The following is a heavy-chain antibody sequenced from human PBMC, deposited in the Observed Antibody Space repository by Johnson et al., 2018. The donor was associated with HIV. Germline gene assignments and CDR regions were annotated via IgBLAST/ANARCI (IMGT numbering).Heavy chain of an antibody. Sequence: VQLVESGGDLVQPGGSLRLSCAASGFTFSSYWMSWVRQAPGNGLAWVANIKHDGSEKYYVDSVKGRFTISRDNAKNSLSLQINSLRADDTAVYYCARGGSDAFDIWGQGTMVTVSS. V-gene: IGHV3-7*01. CDR2: IKHDGSEK. D-gene: IGHD3-16*01. CDR3: ARGGSDAFDI. J-gene: IGHJ3*02. CDR1: GFTFSSYW.